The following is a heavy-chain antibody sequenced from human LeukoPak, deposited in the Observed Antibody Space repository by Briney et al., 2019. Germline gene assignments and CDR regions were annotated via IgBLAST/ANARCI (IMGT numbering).Heavy chain of an antibody. Sequence: SETLSLTCAGSAGSISSSNWGTWVRRPPRKGLEWIGASYHSGSTNYNPSLKTRVNIAVDRSKNLIFLKLSSMTAADTAVYYCARGNGDYGGNSLYGLDVWGQGTTVTVSS. CDR3: ARGNGDYGGNSLYGLDV. CDR2: SYHSGST. J-gene: IGHJ6*02. V-gene: IGHV4-4*02. D-gene: IGHD4-23*01. CDR1: AGSISSSNW.